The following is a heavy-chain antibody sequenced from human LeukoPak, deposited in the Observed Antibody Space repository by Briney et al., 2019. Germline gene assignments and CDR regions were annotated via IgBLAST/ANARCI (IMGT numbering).Heavy chain of an antibody. CDR3: ARVPRYASGTYYTNGEYYYNGMDV. Sequence: PGGSLRLSCAASGFTFSSYWMTWVRQAPGKGLEWVANIKQDGSEKYYVDSVKGRFTISRDNAKNSLYLQMNSLRAEDTAVYYCARVPRYASGTYYTNGEYYYNGMDVWGQGTTVTVSS. D-gene: IGHD3-10*01. CDR2: IKQDGSEK. CDR1: GFTFSSYW. V-gene: IGHV3-7*01. J-gene: IGHJ6*02.